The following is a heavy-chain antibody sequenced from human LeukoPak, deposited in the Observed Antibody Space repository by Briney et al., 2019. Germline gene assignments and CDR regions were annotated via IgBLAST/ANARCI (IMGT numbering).Heavy chain of an antibody. CDR1: GFTFSSYA. J-gene: IGHJ6*02. D-gene: IGHD6-19*01. Sequence: PGGSLRLSCAASGFTFSSYAMSWVRQAPGKGLEWVSAISGSGGSTYYADSVKGRFTISRDNSKNTLYLQMNSLRPEDTAVYYCARGVGGWFPPDDYGMDVWGQGTTVTVSS. V-gene: IGHV3-23*01. CDR2: ISGSGGST. CDR3: ARGVGGWFPPDDYGMDV.